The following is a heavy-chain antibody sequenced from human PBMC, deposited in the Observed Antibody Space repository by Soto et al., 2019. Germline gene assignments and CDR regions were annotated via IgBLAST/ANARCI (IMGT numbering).Heavy chain of an antibody. D-gene: IGHD4-4*01. Sequence: SETLSLTCTVSGGSISSYYWSWIRQPPGKGLEWIGYIYYSGSTNYNPSLKSRVTISVDTSKNQFSLKLSSVTAADTAVYYCARDRGTTVSDRFEYYFDYWGQGTLVTGSS. V-gene: IGHV4-59*01. CDR1: GGSISSYY. J-gene: IGHJ4*02. CDR3: ARDRGTTVSDRFEYYFDY. CDR2: IYYSGST.